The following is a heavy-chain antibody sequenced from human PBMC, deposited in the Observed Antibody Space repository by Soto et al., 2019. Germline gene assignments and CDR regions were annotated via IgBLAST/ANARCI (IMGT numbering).Heavy chain of an antibody. CDR2: IYYSGST. Sequence: SETLSLTCTVSGGSISSYYWSWIRQPPGKGLEWIGYIYYSGSTNYNPSLKSRVTISVDTSKNQFSLKLSSVTAADTAVYYCARTMQWLGPSFDYWGQGTQVTVPQ. J-gene: IGHJ4*02. D-gene: IGHD6-19*01. CDR1: GGSISSYY. CDR3: ARTMQWLGPSFDY. V-gene: IGHV4-59*01.